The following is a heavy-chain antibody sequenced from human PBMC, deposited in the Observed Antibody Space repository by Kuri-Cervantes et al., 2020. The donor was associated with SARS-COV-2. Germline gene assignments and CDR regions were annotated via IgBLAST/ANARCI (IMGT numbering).Heavy chain of an antibody. CDR3: ARGRDYDFWSGYPPVLYAFDI. J-gene: IGHJ3*02. CDR1: GDTFSAYA. CDR2: ISAYNGNT. V-gene: IGHV1-18*01. Sequence: ASVKVSCKASGDTFSAYAISWVRQAPGQGLEWMGWISAYNGNTNYAQKLQGRVTMTTDTSTSTAYMELRSLRSDDTAVYYCARGRDYDFWSGYPPVLYAFDIWGQGTMVTVSS. D-gene: IGHD3-3*01.